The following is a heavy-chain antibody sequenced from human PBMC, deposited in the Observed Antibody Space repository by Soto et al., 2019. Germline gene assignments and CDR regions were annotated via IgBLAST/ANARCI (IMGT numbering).Heavy chain of an antibody. CDR1: GGSFSTYA. D-gene: IGHD1-1*01. Sequence: QVQLVQSGAEVKKPGSSVKVSCKASGGSFSTYAISWVRHAPGQGLEWMGGVIPILGTTNNAQKFQGRVTITADESTGTAYMELASLRYEYKAMYYCARHAGTYYYNDMEVWGQGTTVTVSS. CDR3: ARHAGTYYYNDMEV. CDR2: VIPILGTT. V-gene: IGHV1-69*12. J-gene: IGHJ6*02.